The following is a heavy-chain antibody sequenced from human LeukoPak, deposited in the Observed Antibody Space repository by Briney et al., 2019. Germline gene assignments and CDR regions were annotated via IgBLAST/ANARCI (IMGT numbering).Heavy chain of an antibody. CDR3: ARGRGVVVPAAIKPSRYNWFDP. J-gene: IGHJ5*02. Sequence: PSETLSLTCAVSGYSISNNYYWSWIRQPPGKGLEWIGEINHSGSTNYNPSLKSRVTISVDTSKNQFSLKLSSVTAADTAVYYCARGRGVVVPAAIKPSRYNWFDPWGQGTLVTVSS. CDR2: INHSGST. V-gene: IGHV4-34*01. CDR1: GYSISNNYY. D-gene: IGHD2-2*01.